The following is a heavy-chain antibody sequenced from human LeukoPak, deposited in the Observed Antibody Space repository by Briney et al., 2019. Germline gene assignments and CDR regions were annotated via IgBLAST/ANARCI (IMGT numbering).Heavy chain of an antibody. D-gene: IGHD5-12*01. J-gene: IGHJ6*04. V-gene: IGHV3-23*01. CDR3: ARKVATIEYYYYYGMDV. CDR1: GFTFSSYA. CDR2: ISGSGGST. Sequence: GGSLRLSCAASGFTFSSYAMSWVRQAPGKGLEWVSAISGSGGSTYYADSVKGRFTISRDNSKNTLYLQMNSLRAEDTAVYYCARKVATIEYYYYYGMDVWGKGTTVTVSS.